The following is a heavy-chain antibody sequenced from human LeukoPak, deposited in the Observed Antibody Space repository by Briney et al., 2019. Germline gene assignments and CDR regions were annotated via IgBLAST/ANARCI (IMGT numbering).Heavy chain of an antibody. D-gene: IGHD6-6*01. CDR1: GYTFTSYG. V-gene: IGHV1-46*01. CDR2: INPSGGST. Sequence: ASVKVSCKASGYTFTSYGISWVRQAPGQGLEWMGIINPSGGSTSYAQKFQGRVTMTRDTSTSTVYMELSSLRSEDTAVYYCARELSIAARKNYFDYWGQGTLVTVSS. CDR3: ARELSIAARKNYFDY. J-gene: IGHJ4*02.